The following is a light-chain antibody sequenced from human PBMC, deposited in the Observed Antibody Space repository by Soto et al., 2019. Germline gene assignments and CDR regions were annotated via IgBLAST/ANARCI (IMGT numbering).Light chain of an antibody. J-gene: IGKJ1*01. CDR3: QQYATSPQT. CDR2: GAS. Sequence: EIVLTQSPGTLPLSPGEIATLSCSASQSFSSSYLAWYQQKPGQAPRLLIYGASSRATGIPDRFSASGSGTDFALTISGLEPEDFAVYYCQQYATSPQTFGQGTKVDIK. CDR1: QSFSSSY. V-gene: IGKV3-20*01.